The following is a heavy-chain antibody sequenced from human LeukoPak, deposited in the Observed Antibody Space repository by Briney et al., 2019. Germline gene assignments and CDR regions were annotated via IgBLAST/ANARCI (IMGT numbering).Heavy chain of an antibody. J-gene: IGHJ5*02. CDR2: IKQDGSEK. CDR1: EFKFDDYW. Sequence: PGGSLRLSCAASEFKFDDYWMNWVRQTPGKGLEWVAIIKQDGSEKFYVDSVKGRFIISRDNVKSSLSLQMNSVRVEDAGVYYCVTGRGDLWGQGTLVTVSS. CDR3: VTGRGDL. V-gene: IGHV3-7*01.